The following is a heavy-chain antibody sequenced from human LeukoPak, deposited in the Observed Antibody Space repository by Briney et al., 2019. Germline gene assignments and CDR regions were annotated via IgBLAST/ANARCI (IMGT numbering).Heavy chain of an antibody. V-gene: IGHV3-23*01. CDR3: AKDLDYGDFNDAFDI. Sequence: GGSLRLSCAASGFTFSTYAMSWVRQAPGKGLEWVSAISGSGGSTYYADSVKGRFTISRDNSKNTLYLQMNSLRAEDTAVYYCAKDLDYGDFNDAFDIWGQGTMVTVSS. CDR2: ISGSGGST. D-gene: IGHD4-17*01. J-gene: IGHJ3*02. CDR1: GFTFSTYA.